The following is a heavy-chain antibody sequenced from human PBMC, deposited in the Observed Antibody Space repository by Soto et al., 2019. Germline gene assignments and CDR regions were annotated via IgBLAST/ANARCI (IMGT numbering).Heavy chain of an antibody. Sequence: SETLSLTCAVYGGSFSGYYWGWIRQPPGKGLEWIGEINHSGSTNYNPSLKSRVTISVDTSKNQFSLKLSSVTAADTAVYYCARGPTYDIAAAGQGHFDYWVQGTLVTVSS. CDR3: ARGPTYDIAAAGQGHFDY. J-gene: IGHJ4*02. CDR2: INHSGST. CDR1: GGSFSGYY. V-gene: IGHV4-34*01. D-gene: IGHD6-13*01.